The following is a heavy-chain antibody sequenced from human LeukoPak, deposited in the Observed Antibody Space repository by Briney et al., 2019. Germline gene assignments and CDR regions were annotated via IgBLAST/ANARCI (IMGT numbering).Heavy chain of an antibody. CDR1: GGSMKSYY. Sequence: PSETLSLTCTVSGGSMKSYYWSWLRQPPGEGPEWIGYTTYSGGTNYNPSLKSRVTISVDTSKNHFSLKLSSVTAADTAVYYCARGAGWWSHWGQGTLVTVSS. CDR3: ARGAGWWSH. CDR2: TTYSGGT. V-gene: IGHV4-59*01. J-gene: IGHJ4*02. D-gene: IGHD6-19*01.